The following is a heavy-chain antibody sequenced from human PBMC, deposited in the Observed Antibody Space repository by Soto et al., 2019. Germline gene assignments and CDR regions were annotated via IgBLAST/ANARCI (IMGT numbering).Heavy chain of an antibody. CDR3: ARGFSCISLTCPPFAP. CDR1: GGSISSYY. D-gene: IGHD2-2*01. CDR2: IYYSGST. J-gene: IGHJ5*02. Sequence: SETLCLTCTVAGGSISSYYWSWIRQPPGKGLEWIGYIYYSGSTNYNPSLKSRVTISVDTSKNQFSLKLSSVTAADTAVYYCARGFSCISLTCPPFAPWGQGTLVTVSS. V-gene: IGHV4-59*01.